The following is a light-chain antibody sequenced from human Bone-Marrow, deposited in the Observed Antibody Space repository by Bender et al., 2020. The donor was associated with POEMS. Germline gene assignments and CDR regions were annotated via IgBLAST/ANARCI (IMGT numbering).Light chain of an antibody. CDR3: SAFAGNTNPV. Sequence: QSALTQPPSASGSPGQSVTISCTGTGSDLGDFDFVSWYQHRPDKAPKLIIFDVTKRPSGVPDRFSGSKSGNTASLTVSDLQAEDEADYYCSAFAGNTNPVFGGGTKLTVL. CDR1: GSDLGDFDF. J-gene: IGLJ2*01. CDR2: DVT. V-gene: IGLV2-8*01.